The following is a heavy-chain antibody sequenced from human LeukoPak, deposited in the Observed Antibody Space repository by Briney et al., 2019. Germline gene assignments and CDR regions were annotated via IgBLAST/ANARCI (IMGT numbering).Heavy chain of an antibody. CDR1: GFTFSSYG. J-gene: IGHJ4*02. CDR3: ARGSPGWDIVLEVDY. Sequence: TGRSLRLSCAASGFTFSSYGMHWVRQAPGKGLEWVAVISYDGSNKYYADSVKGRFTISRDNSKNTLYLQMNSLRAEDTAVYYCARGSPGWDIVLEVDYWGQGTLVTVSS. CDR2: ISYDGSNK. D-gene: IGHD2-8*01. V-gene: IGHV3-30*03.